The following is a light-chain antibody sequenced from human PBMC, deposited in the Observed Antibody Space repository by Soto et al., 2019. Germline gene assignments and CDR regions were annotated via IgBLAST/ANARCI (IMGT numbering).Light chain of an antibody. Sequence: DIQMTQSPSSLSASVGDRITITCRASQGINSYVNWYLQKPGKAPDLLIYSASSLQSGVPSRCSGSGSGTNFTLTISSLQPEDVATYYCQQSFITPFTFGGGTKVEIK. V-gene: IGKV1-39*01. CDR2: SAS. J-gene: IGKJ4*01. CDR1: QGINSY. CDR3: QQSFITPFT.